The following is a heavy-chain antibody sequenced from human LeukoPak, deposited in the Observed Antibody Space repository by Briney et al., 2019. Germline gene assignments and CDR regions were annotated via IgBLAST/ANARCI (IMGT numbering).Heavy chain of an antibody. CDR3: ARSWVTEDHNPVQNYDSSGYYYAFDY. Sequence: ASVKVSCKASGGTFSSYAISWVRQAPGQGLEWMGRIIPILGIANYAQKFQGRVTITADKSTSTAYMELSSLRSEDTAVYYCARSWVTEDHNPVQNYDSSGYYYAFDYWGQGTLVTVSS. D-gene: IGHD3-22*01. V-gene: IGHV1-69*04. CDR2: IIPILGIA. CDR1: GGTFSSYA. J-gene: IGHJ4*02.